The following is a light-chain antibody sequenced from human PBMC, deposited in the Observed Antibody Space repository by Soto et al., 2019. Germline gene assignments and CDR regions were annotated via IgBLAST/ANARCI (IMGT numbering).Light chain of an antibody. J-gene: IGKJ1*01. CDR2: AAS. Sequence: DIQMTQSPSSLSASVGDRVTITCRASQSIISYLNWYQQKPGKAPNLLIYAASSLQSGVPSRFSGSGSGTDFTLTISSLQPEDFATYYCQQSYSAPPWTFGQGTKVEIK. V-gene: IGKV1-39*01. CDR3: QQSYSAPPWT. CDR1: QSIISY.